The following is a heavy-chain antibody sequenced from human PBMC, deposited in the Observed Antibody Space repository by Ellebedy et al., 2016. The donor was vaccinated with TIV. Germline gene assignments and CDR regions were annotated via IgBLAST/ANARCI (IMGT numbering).Heavy chain of an antibody. CDR1: GGSLSSDY. V-gene: IGHV4-34*01. Sequence: SQTLSLTCAVHGGSLSSDYWSWIHQSPEKGLEWIGEINHSGSTSYNPSLKSRVSISVDTPKKQFSLKPSSVTAADTAVYYCARAFQYSSGWAFDYWGQGTLVTVSS. J-gene: IGHJ4*02. D-gene: IGHD6-19*01. CDR3: ARAFQYSSGWAFDY. CDR2: INHSGST.